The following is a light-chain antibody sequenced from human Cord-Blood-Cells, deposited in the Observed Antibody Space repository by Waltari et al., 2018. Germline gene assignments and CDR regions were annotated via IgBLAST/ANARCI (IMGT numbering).Light chain of an antibody. CDR1: SSDVGGYNY. Sequence: QSALTQPASVSGSPGQSITLSCTGTSSDVGGYNYFSWYQQHPGKAPKLMIYDISKRASGFPTRFSGSKSGTRASLTFSGLQAEDEADYYCSSYTSSSTYVFGTGTKVTVL. CDR3: SSYTSSSTYV. CDR2: DIS. V-gene: IGLV2-14*01. J-gene: IGLJ1*01.